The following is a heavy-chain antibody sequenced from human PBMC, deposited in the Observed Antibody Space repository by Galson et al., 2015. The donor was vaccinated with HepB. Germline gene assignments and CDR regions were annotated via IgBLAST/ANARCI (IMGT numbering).Heavy chain of an antibody. V-gene: IGHV1-18*01. CDR2: ISAYNGDI. D-gene: IGHD3-9*01. J-gene: IGHJ4*02. Sequence: SVKVSCKASGYTFKSYGISWVRQAPGQGLEWLGWISAYNGDIKYAQKVQGRVTITTDTSTNTAYLELKSLTADDTAVYYCARAGTYDLLSSFSTTSFLEFWGQGSLVSVSA. CDR3: ARAGTYDLLSSFSTTSFLEF. CDR1: GYTFKSYG.